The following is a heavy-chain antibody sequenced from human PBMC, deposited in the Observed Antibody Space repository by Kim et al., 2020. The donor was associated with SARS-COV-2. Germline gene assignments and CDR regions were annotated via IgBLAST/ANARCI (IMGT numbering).Heavy chain of an antibody. CDR3: ARDSLVATISGYYYGMDV. Sequence: SETLSLTCTVSGGSISSYYWSWIRQPPGKGLEWIGYIYYSGSTNYNPSLKSRVTISVDTSKNQLSLKLSSVTAADTAVYYCARDSLVATISGYYYGMDVWGQGTTVTVSS. V-gene: IGHV4-59*01. D-gene: IGHD5-12*01. CDR1: GGSISSYY. CDR2: IYYSGST. J-gene: IGHJ6*02.